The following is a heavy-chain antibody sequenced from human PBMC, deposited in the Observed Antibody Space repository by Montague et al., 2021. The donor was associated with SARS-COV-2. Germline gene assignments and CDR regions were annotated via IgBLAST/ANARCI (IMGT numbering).Heavy chain of an antibody. CDR2: IDHSGTT. D-gene: IGHD3-3*01. Sequence: SETLSLTCAVSGGSFSTYYWAWIRQSPGKGLEWIGNIDHSGTTNYNPSLKSQVPISVATSSSQFSLYLTSVTAADAAVYYCARDQTVLEWIWYGMDVWGPGTTVTVSS. V-gene: IGHV4-34*01. J-gene: IGHJ6*02. CDR1: GGSFSTYY. CDR3: ARDQTVLEWIWYGMDV.